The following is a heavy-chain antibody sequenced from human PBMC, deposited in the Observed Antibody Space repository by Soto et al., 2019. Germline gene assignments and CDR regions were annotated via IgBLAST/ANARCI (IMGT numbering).Heavy chain of an antibody. V-gene: IGHV3-73*01. Sequence: GGSLRLSCAASGFTFSDHYMDWVRQAPGKGLEWVGRTRNKANSYATAYAASVKGRFTISRDDSKNTAYLQMNSLKTEDTAVYYCTRHPLAWGQGTMVTVSS. J-gene: IGHJ3*01. CDR1: GFTFSDHY. CDR3: TRHPLA. CDR2: TRNKANSYAT.